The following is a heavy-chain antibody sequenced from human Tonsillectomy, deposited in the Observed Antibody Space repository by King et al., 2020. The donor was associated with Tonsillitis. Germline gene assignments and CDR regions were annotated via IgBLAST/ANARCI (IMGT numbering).Heavy chain of an antibody. CDR3: AGSDSSGWSWFAP. Sequence: VQLQQWGAGLLKPSETLSLTCAVYGGSFSGYYWSWIRQPPGKGLEWIGEINHSGSTNYNPSLKSRVTISVDTSKNQFSLKLSSVTAADTAVYYCAGSDSSGWSWFAPWGQGTLVPVSS. V-gene: IGHV4-34*01. CDR2: INHSGST. D-gene: IGHD6-19*01. J-gene: IGHJ5*02. CDR1: GGSFSGYY.